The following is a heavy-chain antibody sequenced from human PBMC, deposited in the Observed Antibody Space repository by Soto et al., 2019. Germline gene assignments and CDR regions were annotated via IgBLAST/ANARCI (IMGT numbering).Heavy chain of an antibody. CDR2: IYYSGST. D-gene: IGHD2-15*01. Sequence: PXXTLSLNCTFSGRSISSGDYCWSCLRQPPGKGLEWIGYIYYSGSTYYNPSLKSRVTISVDTSKNQFSLKLRSVTAADTAVYYCARARGARYFDYWGQGTLVTVPQ. V-gene: IGHV4-30-4*02. CDR3: ARARGARYFDY. J-gene: IGHJ4*02. CDR1: GRSISSGDYC.